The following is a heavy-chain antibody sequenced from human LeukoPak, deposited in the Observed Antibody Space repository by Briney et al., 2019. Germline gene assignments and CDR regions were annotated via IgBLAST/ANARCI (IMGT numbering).Heavy chain of an antibody. Sequence: ASVTVSFKASGYTFTIYGISWVRQAPGQGLEWMGWISAYNGNTNYAQKLQGRVTMTTDTSTSTAYMELRSLRSDDTAVYYCARDTTARFSSWYGYWGQGTLVTVSS. V-gene: IGHV1-18*01. CDR3: ARDTTARFSSWYGY. J-gene: IGHJ4*02. CDR1: GYTFTIYG. D-gene: IGHD6-13*01. CDR2: ISAYNGNT.